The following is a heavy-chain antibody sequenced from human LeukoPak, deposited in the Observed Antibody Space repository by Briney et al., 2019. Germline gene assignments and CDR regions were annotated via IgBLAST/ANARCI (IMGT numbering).Heavy chain of an antibody. D-gene: IGHD3-22*01. J-gene: IGHJ4*02. Sequence: GGSLRLSCAASGFTFDDYAMHWVRQAPGKGLEWVSGISWNSGSIGSADSVKGRFTISRDNAKNSLYLQMNSLRAEDTALYYCAKDSSPYYYDSSGYYYWGQGTLVTVSS. CDR2: ISWNSGSI. CDR1: GFTFDDYA. V-gene: IGHV3-9*01. CDR3: AKDSSPYYYDSSGYYY.